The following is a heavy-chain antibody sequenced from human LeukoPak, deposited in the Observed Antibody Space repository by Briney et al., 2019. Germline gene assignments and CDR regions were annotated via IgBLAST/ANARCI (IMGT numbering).Heavy chain of an antibody. V-gene: IGHV4-39*07. CDR2: IYYSGST. J-gene: IGHJ4*02. D-gene: IGHD6-13*01. CDR1: GGSISSSSYY. Sequence: PSETLSLTCTVSGGSISSSSYYWGWIRQPPGKGLEWIGSIYYSGSTYYNPSLKSRVTISVDTSKNQFSLKLSSVTAADTAVYYCARNLIPEQLVMNFWGQGTLVTVSS. CDR3: ARNLIPEQLVMNF.